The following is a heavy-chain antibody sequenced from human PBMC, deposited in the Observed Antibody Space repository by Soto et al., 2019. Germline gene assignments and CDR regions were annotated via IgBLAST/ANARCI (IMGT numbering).Heavy chain of an antibody. Sequence: EVQLVESGGGLVQPGGSLRLSCAASGFTFSGHAMNWVRQAPGKGLEWISYISNTGSSIYYADSVKGRFTISRDNAKNSLYLLINSLRAEDTAVYYCARDPYSATTVTIFDYWGQGALVTVSS. CDR2: ISNTGSSI. D-gene: IGHD4-17*01. V-gene: IGHV3-48*01. CDR3: ARDPYSATTVTIFDY. CDR1: GFTFSGHA. J-gene: IGHJ4*02.